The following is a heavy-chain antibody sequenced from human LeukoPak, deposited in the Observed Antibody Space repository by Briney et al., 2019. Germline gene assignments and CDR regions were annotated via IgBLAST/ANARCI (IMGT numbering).Heavy chain of an antibody. CDR2: IYYGGST. V-gene: IGHV4-31*03. Sequence: PSQTLSLNCTVSGGSISSGGYYWSWIRQHPGKGLEWIGYIYYGGSTYYNPSLKSRVTISVDTSKNQFSLKLSSVTAADTAVYYCARIADIVATRDYYYYMDVWGKGTTVTVSS. D-gene: IGHD5-12*01. J-gene: IGHJ6*03. CDR1: GGSISSGGYY. CDR3: ARIADIVATRDYYYYMDV.